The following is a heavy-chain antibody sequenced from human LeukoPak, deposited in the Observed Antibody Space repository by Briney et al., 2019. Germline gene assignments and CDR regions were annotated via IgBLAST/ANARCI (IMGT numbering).Heavy chain of an antibody. J-gene: IGHJ4*02. CDR2: ISPYNGNT. D-gene: IGHD3-16*02. Sequence: ASVKVSCKASGYTFTSYGISWVRQAPGQGLEWMGSISPYNGNTNYAERLQGRVIMTTDTSTRTAYMELRSLRSDATAVFYCARDQYDYVWGSYRPYFDYWGQGTLVTVSS. CDR3: ARDQYDYVWGSYRPYFDY. V-gene: IGHV1-18*04. CDR1: GYTFTSYG.